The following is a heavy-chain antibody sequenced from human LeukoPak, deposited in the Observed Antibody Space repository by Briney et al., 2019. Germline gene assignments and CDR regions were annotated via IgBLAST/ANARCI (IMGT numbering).Heavy chain of an antibody. CDR1: GGSISSYY. Sequence: PSETLSLTCTVSGGSISSYYWSWIRQPPGKGLEWIGYIYYSGSTNYNPPLKSRVTISVDTSKNQFSLKLSSVTAADTAVYYCARDLGSSWYDAFDIWGQGTMVTVSS. V-gene: IGHV4-59*01. CDR2: IYYSGST. CDR3: ARDLGSSWYDAFDI. D-gene: IGHD6-13*01. J-gene: IGHJ3*02.